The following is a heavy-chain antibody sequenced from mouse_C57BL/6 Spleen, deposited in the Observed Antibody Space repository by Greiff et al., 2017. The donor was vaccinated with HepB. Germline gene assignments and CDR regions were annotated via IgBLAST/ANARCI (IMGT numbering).Heavy chain of an antibody. Sequence: QVQLQQPGAELVRPGTSVKLSCKASGYTFTSYWMHWVKQRPGQGLEWIGVIDPSDSYTNYNQKFKGKATLTVDTSSSTAYMQLSSLTSEDSAVYYCARKEDYDGYYWGQGTTLTVSS. CDR3: ARKEDYDGYY. V-gene: IGHV1-59*01. D-gene: IGHD2-3*01. CDR2: IDPSDSYT. J-gene: IGHJ2*01. CDR1: GYTFTSYW.